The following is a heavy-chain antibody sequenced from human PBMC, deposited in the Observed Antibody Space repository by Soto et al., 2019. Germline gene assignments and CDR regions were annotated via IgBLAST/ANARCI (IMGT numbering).Heavy chain of an antibody. CDR1: GFTFKESA. CDR3: ARRLFYPFGETYSSSPFDL. J-gene: IGHJ5*02. Sequence: EVRLLEAGGGLKQPGGSLRLSCAASGFTFKESAMNWVRQAPGKGLEWVASISDTGASTWYAESVRGRLSISRDNSKNSLFLQMNSLRVDDTALYYCARRLFYPFGETYSSSPFDLWGQGTPVTVSS. V-gene: IGHV3-23*01. D-gene: IGHD6-6*01. CDR2: ISDTGAST.